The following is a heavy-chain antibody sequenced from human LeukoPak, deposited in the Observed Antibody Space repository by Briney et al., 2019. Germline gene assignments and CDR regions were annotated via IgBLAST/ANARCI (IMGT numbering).Heavy chain of an antibody. J-gene: IGHJ4*02. CDR2: INPSGGST. CDR3: ARDGVATTDNSRYYFDY. V-gene: IGHV1-46*01. D-gene: IGHD5-24*01. CDR1: GYTFTSYY. Sequence: GASVTVSCKASGYTFTSYYMHWVRQAPGQGLEWMGIINPSGGSTNFAQKFQDRVTMTRDTSTSTVYMDLSSLRSEDTAVYYCARDGVATTDNSRYYFDYWGQGTLVTVSS.